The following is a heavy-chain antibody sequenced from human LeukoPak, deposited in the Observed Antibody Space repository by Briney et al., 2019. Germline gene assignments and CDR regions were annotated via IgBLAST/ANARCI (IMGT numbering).Heavy chain of an antibody. CDR2: IYSPGNT. J-gene: IGHJ4*02. CDR1: GFIVSSNY. V-gene: IGHV3-53*01. Sequence: GGSLRLSCAASGFIVSSNYMSWVRQAPGKGLEWVSVIYSPGNTYYVDSVKGRFTLSRDNSKNTLYLQMNSLRAEDTAVYYCARPGIAVAGEFFDYWGQGTLVTVSS. D-gene: IGHD6-19*01. CDR3: ARPGIAVAGEFFDY.